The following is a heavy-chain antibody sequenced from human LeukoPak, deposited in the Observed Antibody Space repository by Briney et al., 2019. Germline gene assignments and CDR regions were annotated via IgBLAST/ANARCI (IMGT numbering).Heavy chain of an antibody. J-gene: IGHJ4*02. CDR3: ARGRDGSSYYFDY. CDR2: IHTSGST. V-gene: IGHV4-61*02. Sequence: SQTLSLTCTVSGGSVSSGSYYWSWIRQPAGKGLEWIGRIHTSGSTNYSPSLKSRGIISIDTSKNQFSLNLGSVTAADTAVYYCARGRDGSSYYFDYWGQGMLVTVSS. D-gene: IGHD5-24*01. CDR1: GGSVSSGSYY.